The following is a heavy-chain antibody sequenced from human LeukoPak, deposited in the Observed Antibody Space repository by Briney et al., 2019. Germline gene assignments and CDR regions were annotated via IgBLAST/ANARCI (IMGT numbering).Heavy chain of an antibody. CDR3: ARVRRDGYNFRLDAFDI. V-gene: IGHV1-69*04. CDR1: GGTFSSYA. Sequence: GASVKVSCKASGGTFSSYAISWVRQAPGQGLEWMGRIIPILGIANYAQKFQGRVTITTDESTSTAYMELSSLRSEDTAVYYCARVRRDGYNFRLDAFDIWGQGTMVTVSS. J-gene: IGHJ3*02. D-gene: IGHD5-24*01. CDR2: IIPILGIA.